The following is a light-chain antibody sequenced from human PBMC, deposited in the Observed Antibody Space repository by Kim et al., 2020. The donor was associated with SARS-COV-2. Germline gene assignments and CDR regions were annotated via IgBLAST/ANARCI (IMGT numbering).Light chain of an antibody. CDR2: EDN. J-gene: IGLJ1*01. CDR1: SGSIASNY. V-gene: IGLV6-57*04. Sequence: NFMLTQPHSVSESPGKTVTISCTRSSGSIASNYVQWYQQRPGSAPTTVIYEDNQRPSGVPDRFSGSIDSSSNSASLTISGLKTEDEADYYCQSYDSSNHGAPYVFGTGTKVTVL. CDR3: QSYDSSNHGAPYV.